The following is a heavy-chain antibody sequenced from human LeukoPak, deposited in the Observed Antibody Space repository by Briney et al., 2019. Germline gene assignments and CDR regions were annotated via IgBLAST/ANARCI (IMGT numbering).Heavy chain of an antibody. Sequence: GGSLRLSCAASGFTFSSYAMSWVRQAPGKGLEWVSAISGSGGSTYYADSVKGRFTISRDNSKNTLYLQMNSLGAEDTAVYYCANALYYYGSGSPFDYWGQGTLVTVSS. J-gene: IGHJ4*02. V-gene: IGHV3-23*01. CDR1: GFTFSSYA. CDR2: ISGSGGST. D-gene: IGHD3-10*01. CDR3: ANALYYYGSGSPFDY.